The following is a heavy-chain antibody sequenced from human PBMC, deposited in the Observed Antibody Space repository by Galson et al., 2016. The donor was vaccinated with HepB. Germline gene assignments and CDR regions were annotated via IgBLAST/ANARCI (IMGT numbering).Heavy chain of an antibody. J-gene: IGHJ3*02. D-gene: IGHD3-22*01. Sequence: SLRLSCAASGFTFSSYAMSWVRQAPGKGLEWVSSISVSGGSRYYADSVKGRFTISRDNSKNTLYLQMNSLRAEDTAVYYCAKDRTYYYDSSGYEDAFDIWGQGTTVTVSS. CDR2: ISVSGGSR. V-gene: IGHV3-23*01. CDR3: AKDRTYYYDSSGYEDAFDI. CDR1: GFTFSSYA.